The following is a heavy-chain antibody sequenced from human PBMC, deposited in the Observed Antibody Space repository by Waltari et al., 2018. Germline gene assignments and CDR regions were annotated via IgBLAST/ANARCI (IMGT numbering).Heavy chain of an antibody. Sequence: EVQLVQSGAEVKKPGESLKISCKGSGYSFTSYWIGWVRQMPGKGLEWMGIIYPGDSDTRYSPSFQGQVTISADKSISTAYLQWSSLKASDTAMYYCAGGGSITIFGVVTPDAFDIWGQGTMVTVSS. J-gene: IGHJ3*02. CDR1: GYSFTSYW. CDR3: AGGGSITIFGVVTPDAFDI. D-gene: IGHD3-3*01. V-gene: IGHV5-51*01. CDR2: IYPGDSDT.